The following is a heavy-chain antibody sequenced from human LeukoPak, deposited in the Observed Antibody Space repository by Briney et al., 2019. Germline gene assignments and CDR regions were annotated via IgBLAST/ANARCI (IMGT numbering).Heavy chain of an antibody. V-gene: IGHV3-7*01. J-gene: IGHJ4*02. D-gene: IGHD5-18*01. CDR3: VREGYIYGFHHGDYFDY. Sequence: GGSLRLSCAASGFSFSTHWMSWVRQAPGKGLEWVANIEQDGSEKFYVDSVKGRFTISRDNAQNSLSLQMSSLRVEDTAVYYCVREGYIYGFHHGDYFDYWGQGTLVTVSS. CDR2: IEQDGSEK. CDR1: GFSFSTHW.